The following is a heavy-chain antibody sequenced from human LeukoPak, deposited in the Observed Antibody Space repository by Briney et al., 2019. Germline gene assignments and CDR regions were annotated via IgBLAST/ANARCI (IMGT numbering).Heavy chain of an antibody. CDR1: GFTFSSYA. CDR2: ISGSGGST. D-gene: IGHD3-22*01. V-gene: IGHV3-23*01. J-gene: IGHJ4*02. Sequence: GGSLRLSCAASGFTFSSYAMSWVRQAPGKGLEWVSAISGSGGSTYYADSVKGRFTISRDNSKNTLYLQMNNLRAEDTAVYYCGSSSGYYSLDYWGQGTLVTVSS. CDR3: GSSSGYYSLDY.